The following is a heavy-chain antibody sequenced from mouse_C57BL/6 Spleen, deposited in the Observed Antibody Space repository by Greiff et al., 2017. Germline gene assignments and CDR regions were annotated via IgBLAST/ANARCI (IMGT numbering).Heavy chain of an antibody. CDR1: GFTFSDYG. V-gene: IGHV5-17*01. CDR3: ARTTVVATHYYAMDY. CDR2: ISSGSSTI. D-gene: IGHD1-1*01. Sequence: EVKLQESGGGLVKPGGSLKLSCAASGFTFSDYGMHWVRQAPEKGLEWVAYISSGSSTIYYADTVKGRFTISRDNAKNTLFLQMTSLRSEDTAMYYCARTTVVATHYYAMDYWGQGTSVTVSS. J-gene: IGHJ4*01.